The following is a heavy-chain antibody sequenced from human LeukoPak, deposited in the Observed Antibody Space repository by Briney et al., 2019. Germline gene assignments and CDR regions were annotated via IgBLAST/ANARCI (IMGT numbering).Heavy chain of an antibody. D-gene: IGHD5-18*01. CDR2: IIPIFGTA. CDR3: ARGSGYSYGFPGFDP. Sequence: SVKVPCKASGGTFSSYAISWVRQAPGQGLEWMGGIIPIFGTANYAQKFQGRVTITADESTSTAYMELSSLRSEDTAVYYCARGSGYSYGFPGFDPWGQGTLVTVSS. CDR1: GGTFSSYA. J-gene: IGHJ5*02. V-gene: IGHV1-69*13.